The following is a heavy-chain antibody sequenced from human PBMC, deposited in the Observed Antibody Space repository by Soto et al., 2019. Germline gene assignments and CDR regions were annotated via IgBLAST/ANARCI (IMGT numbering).Heavy chain of an antibody. CDR1: GGSISSYY. CDR2: IYYSGST. Sequence: SETLSLTCTVSGGSISSYYWSWIRQPPGKGLEWIGYIYYSGSTNYNPSLESRVTISVDTSKNQFSLKLTSLSAADTAVYFCARDRYGLDVWGQGTTVTVS. V-gene: IGHV4-59*12. CDR3: ARDRYGLDV. J-gene: IGHJ6*02.